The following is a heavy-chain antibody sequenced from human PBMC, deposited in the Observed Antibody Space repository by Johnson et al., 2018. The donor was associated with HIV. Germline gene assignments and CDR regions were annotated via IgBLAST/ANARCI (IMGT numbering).Heavy chain of an antibody. CDR1: GFTFSSYG. CDR3: ARALLDCSSGNCYSHDAFDI. J-gene: IGHJ3*02. CDR2: ISYDGSDT. D-gene: IGHD2-15*01. V-gene: IGHV3-30*19. Sequence: QVQLVESGGGVVQPGRSLRLSCAASGFTFSSYGMHWVRQAPGKGLEWVALISYDGSDTYYADSVQGRFTISRDNSKNTLFLHMISLRAEDTAVYYCARALLDCSSGNCYSHDAFDIWGQGTMVTVSS.